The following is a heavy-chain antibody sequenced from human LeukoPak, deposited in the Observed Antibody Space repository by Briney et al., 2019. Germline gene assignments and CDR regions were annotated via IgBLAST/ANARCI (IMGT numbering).Heavy chain of an antibody. CDR3: ARDRGYCSSTSCYRWFDP. Sequence: GGSLRLSCAASGFTFSSYGMHWVRQAPGKGLEWVAFIRYDGSNKYYADSVKGRLTISRDNSKNTLYLQMNSLRAEDTAVYYCARDRGYCSSTSCYRWFDPWGQGTLVTVSS. J-gene: IGHJ5*02. CDR1: GFTFSSYG. V-gene: IGHV3-30*02. D-gene: IGHD2-2*02. CDR2: IRYDGSNK.